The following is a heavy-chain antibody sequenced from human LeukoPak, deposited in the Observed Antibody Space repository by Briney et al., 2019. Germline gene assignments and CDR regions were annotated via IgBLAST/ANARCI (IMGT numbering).Heavy chain of an antibody. D-gene: IGHD1-26*01. CDR3: ARDRSGSYTFDY. CDR1: GFTFSSYA. J-gene: IGHJ4*02. Sequence: GGSLRLSCAASGFTFSSYAMHWVRQAPGKGLEWVAVISYDGSNKYYADSVKGRFIISRDNSKNTLYLQMSSLRAEDTAVYYCARDRSGSYTFDYWGQGTLVTVSS. V-gene: IGHV3-30-3*01. CDR2: ISYDGSNK.